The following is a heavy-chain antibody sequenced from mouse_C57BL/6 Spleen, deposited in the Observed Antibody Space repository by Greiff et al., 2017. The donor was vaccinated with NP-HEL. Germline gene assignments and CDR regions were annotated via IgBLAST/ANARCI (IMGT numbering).Heavy chain of an antibody. D-gene: IGHD3-2*02. CDR1: GYTFTSYW. CDR2: IHPNSGST. CDR3: ARGDSSGYYAMDY. Sequence: QVHVKQSGAELVKPGASVKLSCKASGYTFTSYWMHWVKQRPGQGLEWIGMIHPNSGSTNYNEKFKSKATLTVDKSSSTAYMQLSSLTSEDSAVYYCARGDSSGYYAMDYWGQGTSVTVSS. V-gene: IGHV1-64*01. J-gene: IGHJ4*01.